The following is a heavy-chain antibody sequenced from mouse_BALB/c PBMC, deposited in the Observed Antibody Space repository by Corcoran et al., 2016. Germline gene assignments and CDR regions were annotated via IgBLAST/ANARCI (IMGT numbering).Heavy chain of an antibody. CDR3: ARDHGSAYGWFAY. CDR2: INTSTGET. Sequence: QIQLVESGPEVKKPGETFKMSCKASGCTFTTYGMNWGEQAPGKGLKWMGWINTSTGETTYADDFKGRFAFSLETSATTAYLQINTLKNEDMATYFCARDHGSAYGWFAYWGQGTLVTVSA. J-gene: IGHJ3*01. D-gene: IGHD1-1*01. V-gene: IGHV9-1*02. CDR1: GCTFTTYG.